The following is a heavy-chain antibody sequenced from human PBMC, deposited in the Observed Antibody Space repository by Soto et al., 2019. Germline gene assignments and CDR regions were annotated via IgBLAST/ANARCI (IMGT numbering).Heavy chain of an antibody. D-gene: IGHD2-15*01. J-gene: IGHJ6*02. CDR3: ARRIVILAADYGMDV. Sequence: SETLSLTCTVSGGSISGYYWSWIRQPPGKGLEWIGYMYNTGSTVYNPSFKSRVTISVDTSKKQFSLKLSSVTAADTAVYYCARRIVILAADYGMDVWGQGTTVTVSS. V-gene: IGHV4-4*08. CDR1: GGSISGYY. CDR2: MYNTGST.